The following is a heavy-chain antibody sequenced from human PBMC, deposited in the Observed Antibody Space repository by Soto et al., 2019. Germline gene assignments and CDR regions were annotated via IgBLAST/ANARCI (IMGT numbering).Heavy chain of an antibody. Sequence: SVKVSCKASGFTFTSSAMQWVRQARGQRLESIGWIVVGSGNTNYAQKFQERVTITRDMSTSTAYMELSSLRSEDTAVYYCARDNCSSTSCYINWFDPWGQGTLVTVSS. V-gene: IGHV1-58*02. J-gene: IGHJ5*02. CDR1: GFTFTSSA. D-gene: IGHD2-2*02. CDR2: IVVGSGNT. CDR3: ARDNCSSTSCYINWFDP.